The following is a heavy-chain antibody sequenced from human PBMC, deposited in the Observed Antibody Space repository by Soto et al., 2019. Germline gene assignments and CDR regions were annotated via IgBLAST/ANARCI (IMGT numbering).Heavy chain of an antibody. J-gene: IGHJ4*02. V-gene: IGHV4-30-4*01. D-gene: IGHD3-22*01. CDR3: ARAHDSSGAPHDY. CDR2: IYYSGST. CDR1: GGSISSGDYY. Sequence: QVQLQESGPGLVKPSQTLSLTCTVSGGSISSGDYYWSWIRQPPGKGLEWIGYIYYSGSTYYNPSLKSRVTISVDPSKNQFSLKLSSVTAAATAVYYCARAHDSSGAPHDYWGQGTLVTVSS.